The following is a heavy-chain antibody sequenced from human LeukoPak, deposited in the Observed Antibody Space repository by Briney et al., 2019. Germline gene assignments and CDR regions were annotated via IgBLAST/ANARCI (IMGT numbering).Heavy chain of an antibody. D-gene: IGHD3-10*01. V-gene: IGHV3-53*01. Sequence: GGSLRLSCAASGFTVSSNYMSWVRQAPGKGLEWVSVIYSGGSTYYADSVTGRFTISRDNSKNTLYLEVISLTAEDTAVYYCAKDDAWLRFGEWSQGTLVTVSS. CDR3: AKDDAWLRFGE. CDR1: GFTVSSNY. CDR2: IYSGGST. J-gene: IGHJ4*02.